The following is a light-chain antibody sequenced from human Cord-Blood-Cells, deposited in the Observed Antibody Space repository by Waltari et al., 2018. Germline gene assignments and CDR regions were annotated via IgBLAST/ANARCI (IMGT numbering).Light chain of an antibody. CDR3: QQSYSTPT. Sequence: DIQMTQSPSSLSASVGDRVTITCRASQSISSYLNWYQQKPGKAPKLLIYAASSLQSGVPSRFRGIGSGTDFTLTISSLQPEDCATYYCQQSYSTPTFGQGTKVESK. CDR2: AAS. J-gene: IGKJ1*01. V-gene: IGKV1-39*01. CDR1: QSISSY.